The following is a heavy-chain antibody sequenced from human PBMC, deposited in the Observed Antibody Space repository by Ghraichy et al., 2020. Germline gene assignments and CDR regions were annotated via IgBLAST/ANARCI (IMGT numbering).Heavy chain of an antibody. CDR2: IKQDGSEK. Sequence: GGSLRLSCAASGFTFSSYWMSWVRQAPGKGLEWVANIKQDGSEKYYVDSVKGRFTISRDNAKNSLYLQMNSLRAEDTAVYYCARVPAGQYYDFWSGYYRNYYYMDVWGKGTTVTVSS. D-gene: IGHD3-3*01. CDR1: GFTFSSYW. CDR3: ARVPAGQYYDFWSGYYRNYYYMDV. J-gene: IGHJ6*03. V-gene: IGHV3-7*01.